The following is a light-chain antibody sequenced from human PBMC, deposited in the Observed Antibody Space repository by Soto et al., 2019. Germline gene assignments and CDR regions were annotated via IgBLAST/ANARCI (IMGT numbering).Light chain of an antibody. V-gene: IGLV2-14*01. CDR1: SSDVGGYKY. Sequence: QSALTQPASVSGSPGQSITISCTGTSSDVGGYKYVSWYQQYPGKAPKLLIYEVTIRPSGVSHRFSGSKSGNTASLTISGLHSEDEADYYCSSYSSSSTHYVFGTGTKVTVL. CDR3: SSYSSSSTHYV. CDR2: EVT. J-gene: IGLJ1*01.